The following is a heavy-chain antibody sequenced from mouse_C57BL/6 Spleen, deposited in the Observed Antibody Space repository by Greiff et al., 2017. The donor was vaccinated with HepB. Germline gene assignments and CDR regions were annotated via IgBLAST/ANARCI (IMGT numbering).Heavy chain of an antibody. J-gene: IGHJ1*03. CDR2: INPNNGGT. D-gene: IGHD1-1*01. CDR1: GYTFTDYN. Sequence: VQLQQSGPELVKPGASVKIPCKASGYTFTDYNMDWVKQSHGKSLEWIGDINPNNGGTIYNQKFKGKATLTVDKSSSTAYMELRSLTSEDTAVYYCALRGSSPYWYFDVWGTGTTVTVSS. CDR3: ALRGSSPYWYFDV. V-gene: IGHV1-18*01.